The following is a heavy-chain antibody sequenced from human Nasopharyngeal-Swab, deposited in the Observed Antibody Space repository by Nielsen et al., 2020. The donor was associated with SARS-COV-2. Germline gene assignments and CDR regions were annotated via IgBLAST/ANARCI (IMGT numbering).Heavy chain of an antibody. CDR1: GFTFSTYE. D-gene: IGHD1-26*01. V-gene: IGHV3-48*03. Sequence: GESLKISCAASGFTFSTYEMNWVRQAPGKGLEWVSYISSPGITVYYADSVKGRFTISRDNSKNTLYLQMNSLRAEDTAVYYCARAHSGSYFGAFDIWGQGTMVTVSS. J-gene: IGHJ3*02. CDR2: ISSPGITV. CDR3: ARAHSGSYFGAFDI.